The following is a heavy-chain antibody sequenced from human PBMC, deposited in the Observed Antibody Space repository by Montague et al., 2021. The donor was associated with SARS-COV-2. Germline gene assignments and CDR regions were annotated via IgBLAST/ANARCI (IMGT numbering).Heavy chain of an antibody. CDR2: MYYRGST. Sequence: SETLSLTCTVSGGSINSYFWSWIRQPPGKGIEWIGYMYYRGSTNYNPSLETRVTISVDPSKNQFSLKLSTVTAADKAVYYCAREYRWNWFDPWGQGTLVIVSS. CDR1: GGSINSYF. J-gene: IGHJ5*02. CDR3: AREYRWNWFDP. V-gene: IGHV4-59*01. D-gene: IGHD5-12*01.